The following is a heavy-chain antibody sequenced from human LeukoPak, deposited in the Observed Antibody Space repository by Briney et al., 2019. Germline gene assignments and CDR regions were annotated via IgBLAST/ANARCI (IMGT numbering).Heavy chain of an antibody. Sequence: GGSLRLSCAASGFTFSSYGMHWVRQAPGKGLEWVAVISYDGSNKYYADSVEGRFTISRDNSKNTLYLQMNSLRAEDTAVYYCAKGELAPFDYWGQGTLVTVSS. CDR1: GFTFSSYG. CDR3: AKGELAPFDY. V-gene: IGHV3-30*18. J-gene: IGHJ4*02. CDR2: ISYDGSNK. D-gene: IGHD3-3*02.